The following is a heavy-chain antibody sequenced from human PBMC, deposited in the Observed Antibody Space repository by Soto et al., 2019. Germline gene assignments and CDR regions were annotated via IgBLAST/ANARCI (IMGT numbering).Heavy chain of an antibody. D-gene: IGHD5-12*01. CDR1: GVSISSDY. CDR3: ARSPPWMNAFDI. Sequence: QVQLQESGPGLVKPSETLSLTCTVSGVSISSDYWTWIRQSPGQGLEWIAYSSHTGTTDSNPALKSRVTISLDTSMNQFALKLSSVTAADTAVYYCARSPPWMNAFDICGQGTKVTVSP. V-gene: IGHV4-59*01. CDR2: SSHTGTT. J-gene: IGHJ3*02.